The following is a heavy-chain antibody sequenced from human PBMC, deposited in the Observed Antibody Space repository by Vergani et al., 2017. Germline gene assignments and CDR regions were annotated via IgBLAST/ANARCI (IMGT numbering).Heavy chain of an antibody. D-gene: IGHD3-10*01. CDR3: AKGRLGFGDYGMDV. CDR2: ISYDGSNK. CDR1: GFTFSSYG. V-gene: IGHV3-30*18. J-gene: IGHJ6*02. Sequence: QVQLVESGGGVVQPGRSLRLSCAASGFTFSSYGMHWVRQAPGKGLEWVAVISYDGSNKYYADSVKGRFTISRDNSKNTLYLQMNSLRAEDTAGYYCAKGRLGFGDYGMDVWGQGTTVTVSS.